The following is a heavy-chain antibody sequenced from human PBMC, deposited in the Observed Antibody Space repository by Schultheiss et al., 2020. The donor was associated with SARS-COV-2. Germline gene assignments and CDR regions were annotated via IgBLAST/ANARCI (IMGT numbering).Heavy chain of an antibody. J-gene: IGHJ3*02. CDR2: ISWNSGSI. Sequence: ESLKISCAASGFTFSSYAMSWVRQAPGKGLEWVSGISWNSGSIGYADSVKGRFTISRDNSKNTLYLQMNSLRAEDTAVYYCAKHIVVVPAALAAFDIWGQGTMVTVSS. D-gene: IGHD2-2*01. V-gene: IGHV3-23*01. CDR3: AKHIVVVPAALAAFDI. CDR1: GFTFSSYA.